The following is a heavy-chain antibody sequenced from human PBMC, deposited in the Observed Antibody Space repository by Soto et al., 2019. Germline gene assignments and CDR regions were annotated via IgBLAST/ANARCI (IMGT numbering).Heavy chain of an antibody. J-gene: IGHJ6*03. CDR2: IWYDGSNK. D-gene: IGHD3-10*01. CDR1: GFTFSSYG. Sequence: GGSLRLSCAASGFTFSSYGMHWVRQAPGKGLEWVAVIWYDGSNKYYADSVKGRFTISRDNSKNTLYLQMNSLRAEDTAVYYCARDGTMVRGVIKYYYYMDVWGKGTTVTVSS. CDR3: ARDGTMVRGVIKYYYYMDV. V-gene: IGHV3-33*01.